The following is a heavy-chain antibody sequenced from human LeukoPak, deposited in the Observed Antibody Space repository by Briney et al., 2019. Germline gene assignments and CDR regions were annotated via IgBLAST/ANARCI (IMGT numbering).Heavy chain of an antibody. Sequence: PSETLSLTCTVSGGSISSSSYYWGWIRQPPGKGLQWIGRIYYSGSTYYNPSLKSRVTISVDTSKNQFSLKLSSVTAADTAVYYCARGITMVRGAFNWFDPWGQGTLVTVSS. D-gene: IGHD3-10*01. CDR3: ARGITMVRGAFNWFDP. V-gene: IGHV4-39*01. J-gene: IGHJ5*02. CDR1: GGSISSSSYY. CDR2: IYYSGST.